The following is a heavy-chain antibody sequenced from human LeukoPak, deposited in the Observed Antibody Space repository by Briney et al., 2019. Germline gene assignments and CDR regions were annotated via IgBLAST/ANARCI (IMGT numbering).Heavy chain of an antibody. D-gene: IGHD3-22*01. CDR2: INPSGGST. Sequence: GASVKVSCKASGYTFTSYYMHWVRQAPGQGLEWMGIINPSGGSTSYAQKFQGRVTMTRDMSTSTVYMELSSLRSEDTAVYYCARDRVIYDRLHPLGDYWGQGTLATVSS. CDR1: GYTFTSYY. CDR3: ARDRVIYDRLHPLGDY. V-gene: IGHV1-46*01. J-gene: IGHJ4*02.